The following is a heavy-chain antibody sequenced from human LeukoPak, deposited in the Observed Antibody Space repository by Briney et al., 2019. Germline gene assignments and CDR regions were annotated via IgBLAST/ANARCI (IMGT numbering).Heavy chain of an antibody. Sequence: SETLSLTWAGYGGSCSGYYWSWIRQPPGKGLEWIGEINHSGSTNYNPSLKSRITISVDTSKNQFSLKLSSVTAADTAVYYCARGDHGGNCDYWGQGTLVTVSS. V-gene: IGHV4-34*01. CDR1: GGSCSGYY. D-gene: IGHD4-23*01. J-gene: IGHJ4*02. CDR3: ARGDHGGNCDY. CDR2: INHSGST.